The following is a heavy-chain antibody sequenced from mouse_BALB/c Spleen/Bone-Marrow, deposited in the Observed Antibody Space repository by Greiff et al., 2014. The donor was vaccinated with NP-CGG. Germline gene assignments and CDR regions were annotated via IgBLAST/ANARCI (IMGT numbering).Heavy chain of an antibody. CDR3: ARITTATGAMDY. D-gene: IGHD1-2*01. CDR2: IWADEST. J-gene: IGHJ4*01. CDR1: GFSLTNYG. Sequence: VNLVESGPGLVAPSQSLSITCTVSGFSLTNYGVHWVRQPPGKGLEWLGVIWADESTNYNSALMSRLSISKDNSKSQVFFKMNSLQTDDTAMYYCARITTATGAMDYWGQGTSVTVSS. V-gene: IGHV2-9*02.